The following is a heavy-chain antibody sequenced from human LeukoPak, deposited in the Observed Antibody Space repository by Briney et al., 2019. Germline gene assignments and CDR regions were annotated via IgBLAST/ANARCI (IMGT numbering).Heavy chain of an antibody. J-gene: IGHJ4*02. CDR2: ISSSGSTM. CDR1: GFTFSDYY. CDR3: ARETYYYDSSPTDY. Sequence: GGSLRLSCAASGFTFSDYYMSWIRQAPGKGLEWVSYISSSGSTMYYADSVKGRFTISRDNAKNSLYLQMNSLRAEDTAVYYCARETYYYDSSPTDYWGQGTLVTVSS. V-gene: IGHV3-11*01. D-gene: IGHD3-22*01.